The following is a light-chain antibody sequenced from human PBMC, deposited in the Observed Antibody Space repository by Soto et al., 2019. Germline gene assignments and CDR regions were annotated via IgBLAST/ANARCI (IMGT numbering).Light chain of an antibody. J-gene: IGKJ1*01. Sequence: DIQMTQSPSTLSASVGDRVTITCRASQSISNWLAWYQQKPGKAPKLLIYVASSLESGVPSRFSGSGSGTEFTLTISSLQPDDFATYYCQQYNRYSGTFGQGTKVEIK. CDR1: QSISNW. CDR3: QQYNRYSGT. V-gene: IGKV1-5*03. CDR2: VAS.